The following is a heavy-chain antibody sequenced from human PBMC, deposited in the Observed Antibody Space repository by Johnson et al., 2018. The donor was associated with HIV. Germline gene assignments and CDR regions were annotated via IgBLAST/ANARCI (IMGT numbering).Heavy chain of an antibody. CDR1: GFTFSNYG. V-gene: IGHV3-33*01. J-gene: IGHJ3*02. D-gene: IGHD1-26*01. CDR3: TTELVGARGPNAFDI. Sequence: VQLVESGGGLVQPGGSLRLSCAASGFTFSNYGMHWVRQAPGKGLEWVSVIWYDGSNKYYTDSVKGRFTISRDNSKNTLYLQMNSLKTEDTAMCYCTTELVGARGPNAFDIWGQGTMVTVSS. CDR2: IWYDGSNK.